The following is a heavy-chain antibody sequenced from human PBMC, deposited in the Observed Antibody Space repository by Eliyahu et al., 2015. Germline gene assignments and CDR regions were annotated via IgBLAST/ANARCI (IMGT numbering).Heavy chain of an antibody. V-gene: IGHV1-2*02. CDR3: ARDLFTRGDYGY. CDR2: INPNSGGT. Sequence: QVQLVXSGAXVKKPGASVKVSCKASXYTFTGYYMXWVRQAPGQGLEWMGWINPNSGGTNYAQKFQGRVTMTRDTSISTAYMELSRXRSDDTAVYYCARDLFTRGDYGYWGQGTLVTVSS. D-gene: IGHD4-17*01. CDR1: XYTFTGYY. J-gene: IGHJ4*02.